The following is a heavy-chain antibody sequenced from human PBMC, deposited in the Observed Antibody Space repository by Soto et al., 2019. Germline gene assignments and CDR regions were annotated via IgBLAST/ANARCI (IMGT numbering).Heavy chain of an antibody. CDR3: ARDLASTTIPNY. CDR1: GFTFSSYW. J-gene: IGHJ4*02. D-gene: IGHD4-17*01. Sequence: EVQLVESGGGLVQPGGSLRLSCVASGFTFSSYWMSWVRQAPGKGLEWVANIKQAGSEKYYVDSVKGRFTISRDNAKNSLYLQMNSLRAEDTAVYYCARDLASTTIPNYWGQGTLVTVSS. V-gene: IGHV3-7*04. CDR2: IKQAGSEK.